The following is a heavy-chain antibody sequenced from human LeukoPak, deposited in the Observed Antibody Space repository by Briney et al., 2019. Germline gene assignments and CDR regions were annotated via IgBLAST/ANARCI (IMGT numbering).Heavy chain of an antibody. D-gene: IGHD2-15*01. Sequence: GGSLRLSCVASGFTFSRFEMNWVRQAPGKGLEWISHISSGTYIAYADSVKGRFTISRDNAKNSLYLQMNSLRAEDTAVYYCTREQDREAAATVIGDSWGQGTLVTVSS. V-gene: IGHV3-48*03. CDR1: GFTFSRFE. CDR3: TREQDREAAATVIGDS. CDR2: ISSGTYI. J-gene: IGHJ4*02.